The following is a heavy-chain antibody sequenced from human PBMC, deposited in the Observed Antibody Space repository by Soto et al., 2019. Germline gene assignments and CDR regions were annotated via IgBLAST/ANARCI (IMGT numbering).Heavy chain of an antibody. CDR3: ARSPYSGSLLLFDY. V-gene: IGHV1-18*01. CDR2: TSAYNGNT. J-gene: IGHJ4*02. Sequence: GASVKVSCKASGYTFTSYGISWVRQAPGQGLEWMGWTSAYNGNTNYAQKLQGRVTMTTDTSTSTAYMELRSLRSDDTAVYYCARSPYSGSLLLFDYWGQGTLVTSPQ. CDR1: GYTFTSYG. D-gene: IGHD1-26*01.